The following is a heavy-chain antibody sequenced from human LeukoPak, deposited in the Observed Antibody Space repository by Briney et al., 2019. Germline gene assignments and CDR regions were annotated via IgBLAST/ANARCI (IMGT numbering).Heavy chain of an antibody. CDR1: DGSITNYD. CDR3: AREGGDAFDI. Sequence: PSETLSLTCTVSDGSITNYDWSWVRQPPGKGLEFIGHVHYSGTTNYNPSLRSRVTISIDTSKKHFFLKLKSVTAADTAVYYCAREGGDAFDIWGQGTMVTVSS. CDR2: VHYSGTT. V-gene: IGHV4-59*01. J-gene: IGHJ3*02.